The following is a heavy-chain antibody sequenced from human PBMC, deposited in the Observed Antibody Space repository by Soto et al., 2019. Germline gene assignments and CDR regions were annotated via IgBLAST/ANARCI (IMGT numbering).Heavy chain of an antibody. J-gene: IGHJ6*02. D-gene: IGHD6-13*01. CDR3: GRGRIAAAGKEYYYYGMDV. CDR1: GGSFSGYY. CDR2: INHSGST. Sequence: SETLSLTCAVYGGSFSGYYWSWIRKPPGKGLEWIGEINHSGSTNYNPSLKSRVTISVDTSKNQFSLKLISVTAADTVVYFCGRGRIAAAGKEYYYYGMDVWGQGTTVS. V-gene: IGHV4-34*01.